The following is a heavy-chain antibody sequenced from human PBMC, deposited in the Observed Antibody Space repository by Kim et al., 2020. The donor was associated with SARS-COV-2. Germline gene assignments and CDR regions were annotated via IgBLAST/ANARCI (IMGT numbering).Heavy chain of an antibody. CDR1: GFTVTNTW. CDR2: LTSKGSGGTS. V-gene: IGHV3-15*01. Sequence: GGSLRLSCAVSGFTVTNTWMSWVRQPPGKGLEWVGCLTSKGSGGTSDYAAPVKGRFTISRDDSKNMFFLEMRSLKTDDTARYYCAGGGSYFVDWGQGTLVTVSS. CDR3: AGGGSYFVD. D-gene: IGHD1-26*01. J-gene: IGHJ4*02.